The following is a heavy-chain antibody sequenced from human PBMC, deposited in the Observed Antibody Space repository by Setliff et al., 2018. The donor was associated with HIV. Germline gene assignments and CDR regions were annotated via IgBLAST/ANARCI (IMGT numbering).Heavy chain of an antibody. CDR2: ISYDGSNE. J-gene: IGHJ4*02. Sequence: GGSLRLSCAASGFIFSNYAMHWVRQAPGKGLEWVAVISYDGSNEYYGDSVKGRFTISRDNAKNTLYLQINSLRAEDTAVYYCATMLRTTARHDYFDYWGQGTLVTVSS. CDR3: ATMLRTTARHDYFDY. D-gene: IGHD6-6*01. CDR1: GFIFSNYA. V-gene: IGHV3-30*03.